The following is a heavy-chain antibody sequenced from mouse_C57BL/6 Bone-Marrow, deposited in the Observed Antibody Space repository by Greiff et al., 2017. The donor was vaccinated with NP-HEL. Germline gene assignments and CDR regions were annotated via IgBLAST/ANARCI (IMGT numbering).Heavy chain of an antibody. D-gene: IGHD1-1*01. J-gene: IGHJ1*03. CDR1: GYSFTDYN. Sequence: EVQVVESGPELVKPGASVKISCKASGYSFTDYNMNWVKQSNGKSLEWIGVINPNYGTTSYIQKLKGKATLTVAPSSSTAYMQRNSRTSEDAAVYDGANSCYGSSRYWYGDVWGTGTTVTVSS. CDR3: ANSCYGSSRYWYGDV. V-gene: IGHV1-39*01. CDR2: INPNYGTT.